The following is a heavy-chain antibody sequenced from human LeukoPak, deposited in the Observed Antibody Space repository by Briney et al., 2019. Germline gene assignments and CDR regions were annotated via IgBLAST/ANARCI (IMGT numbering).Heavy chain of an antibody. D-gene: IGHD3-10*02. CDR1: GFTFSSYE. V-gene: IGHV3-48*03. CDR3: AELGITMIGGV. J-gene: IGHJ6*04. Sequence: GSLRLSCAASGFTFSSYEMNWVRQAPGKGLEWVSYISSSGSTIYYADSVKGRFTISRDNAKNSLYLQMDSLRAEDTAVYCCAELGITMIGGVWGKGTTVTISS. CDR2: ISSSGSTI.